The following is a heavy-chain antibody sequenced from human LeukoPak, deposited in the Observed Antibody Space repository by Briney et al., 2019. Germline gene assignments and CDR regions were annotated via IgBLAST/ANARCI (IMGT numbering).Heavy chain of an antibody. D-gene: IGHD6-13*01. Sequence: ASVKVSCKTSGYTFTAYYIHWVRQAPGQGLEWMGWINPNSGGTNYAQKFQGRVTMTMDTSISTAYMELTRLRSDDTAVYYCASWYNSNWYHYWGQGTLVTVSS. CDR3: ASWYNSNWYHY. V-gene: IGHV1-2*02. CDR2: INPNSGGT. CDR1: GYTFTAYY. J-gene: IGHJ4*02.